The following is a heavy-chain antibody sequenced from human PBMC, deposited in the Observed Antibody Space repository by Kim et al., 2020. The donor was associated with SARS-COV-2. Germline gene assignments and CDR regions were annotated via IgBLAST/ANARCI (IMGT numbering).Heavy chain of an antibody. Sequence: SETLFLTCTVSGGSISSSSYYWGWIRQPPGKGLEWIGNIYYSGSTYYNPSLKNRVTISVDTSKNQFSLKLSSVTAADTSVYFCARRGSGWDWYLDIWGRG. V-gene: IGHV4-39*01. CDR2: IYYSGST. J-gene: IGHJ2*01. CDR1: GGSISSSSYY. CDR3: ARRGSGWDWYLDI. D-gene: IGHD6-19*01.